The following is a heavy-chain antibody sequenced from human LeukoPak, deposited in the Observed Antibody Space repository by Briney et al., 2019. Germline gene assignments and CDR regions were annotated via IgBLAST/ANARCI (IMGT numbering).Heavy chain of an antibody. CDR1: GLTFRNYG. Sequence: PGKSLRLSCAASGLTFRNYGMHWVRQAPGKGLEWVAVIWYDGSNKYYADSVKGRFTISRDNSKDTLYLQMNSLRAEDTAVYYCATDRNSGKYYDYWGQGTPVTVSS. CDR3: ATDRNSGKYYDY. D-gene: IGHD1-26*01. V-gene: IGHV3-33*01. J-gene: IGHJ4*02. CDR2: IWYDGSNK.